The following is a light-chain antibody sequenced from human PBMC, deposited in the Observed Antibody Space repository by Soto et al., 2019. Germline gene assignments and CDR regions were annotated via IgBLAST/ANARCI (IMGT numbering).Light chain of an antibody. CDR1: SSDVGSYNL. Sequence: QSVLTQPASVSGSHGQSITITCTGTSSDVGSYNLVSWYQQHPGKAPKLMIYEVSKRPSGVSNRFSGSKSGNTASLTISGLQAEDEADYYCCSYAGSSTFYVFGTGTKVT. CDR3: CSYAGSSTFYV. V-gene: IGLV2-23*02. CDR2: EVS. J-gene: IGLJ1*01.